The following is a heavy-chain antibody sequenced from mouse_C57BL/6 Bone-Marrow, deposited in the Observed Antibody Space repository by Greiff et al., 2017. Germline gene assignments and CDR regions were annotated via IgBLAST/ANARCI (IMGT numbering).Heavy chain of an antibody. CDR3: AKGRWLLPYYCSMDY. CDR1: GFSLTSYG. V-gene: IGHV2-5*01. D-gene: IGHD2-3*01. Sequence: QVQLQQSGPGLVQPSQSLSITCTVSGFSLTSYGVHWVRQSPGKGLEWLGVIWRGGSTDYNAAFMSRLSITKNNSKSQVFFKMTSLQADDSTIYYCAKGRWLLPYYCSMDYWGQGTSVTVSS. J-gene: IGHJ4*01. CDR2: IWRGGST.